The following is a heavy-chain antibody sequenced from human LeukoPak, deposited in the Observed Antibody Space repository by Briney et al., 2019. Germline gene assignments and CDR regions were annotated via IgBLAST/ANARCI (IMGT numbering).Heavy chain of an antibody. Sequence: SETLSLTCAVYGGSFSGYYWSWIRQPPGKGLEWFGEINHSGSTNYNPSLKSRVTISVDTSKNQFSLKLSSVTAADTAVYYCARLRGVATTQPRGYYFDYWGQGTLVTVSS. CDR3: ARLRGVATTQPRGYYFDY. CDR2: INHSGST. CDR1: GGSFSGYY. D-gene: IGHD5-12*01. J-gene: IGHJ4*02. V-gene: IGHV4-34*01.